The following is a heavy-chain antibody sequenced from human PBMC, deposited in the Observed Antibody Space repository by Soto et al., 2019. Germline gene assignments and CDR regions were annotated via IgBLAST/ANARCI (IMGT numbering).Heavy chain of an antibody. CDR3: ARDPTDYYDSSATLDAFDI. CDR2: IYYSGST. D-gene: IGHD3-22*01. Sequence: SETLSLTCTVSGGSISSYYWSWIRQPPGKGLEWIGFIYYSGSTNYNPSLKSRVTISVDTSKNQFSLKLSSVTAADTAVYYCARDPTDYYDSSATLDAFDIWGQGTMVTVSS. CDR1: GGSISSYY. V-gene: IGHV4-59*01. J-gene: IGHJ3*02.